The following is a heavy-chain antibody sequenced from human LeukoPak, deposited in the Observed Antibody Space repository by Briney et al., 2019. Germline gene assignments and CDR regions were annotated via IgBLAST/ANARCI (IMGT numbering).Heavy chain of an antibody. J-gene: IGHJ3*02. D-gene: IGHD1-26*01. V-gene: IGHV4-34*01. CDR2: INHSGST. Sequence: SETLSLTCAVYGGSFSGYYWSWIRQPPGKGLEWIGEINHSGSTNYNPSLKSRVTISVDTSKNQFSLKLNSVTPEDTAVYYCARDQGWAHGKHAFDIWGQGTMVTVSS. CDR3: ARDQGWAHGKHAFDI. CDR1: GGSFSGYY.